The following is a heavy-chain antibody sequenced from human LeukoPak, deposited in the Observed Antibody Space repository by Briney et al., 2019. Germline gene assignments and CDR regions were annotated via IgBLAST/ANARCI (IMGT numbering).Heavy chain of an antibody. CDR2: ISSSGSTI. J-gene: IGHJ5*02. CDR1: GFTFSGYY. V-gene: IGHV3-11*01. Sequence: GGSLRLSCAASGFTFSGYYMSWIRQAPGKGLEWVSYISSSGSTIYYADSVKGRFTISRDNAKNSLYLQMNSLRAEDTAVYYCASAPLYNWFDPWGQGTLVTVSS. CDR3: ASAPLYNWFDP.